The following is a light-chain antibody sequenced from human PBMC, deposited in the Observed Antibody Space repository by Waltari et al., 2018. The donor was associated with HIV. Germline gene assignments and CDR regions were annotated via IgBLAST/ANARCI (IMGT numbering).Light chain of an antibody. CDR3: QVWDFRSDEVI. J-gene: IGLJ2*01. CDR2: DDD. CDR1: DIGSKR. Sequence: SYMLTQSPSVSVAPGKTAAITCGGNDIGSKRVHCYQHNSGQAPVLSIYDDDDRPSGIPVRFSGSNSADTATLTIPRGEACDEGDYFCQVWDFRSDEVIFGGGTKMTVL. V-gene: IGLV3-21*04.